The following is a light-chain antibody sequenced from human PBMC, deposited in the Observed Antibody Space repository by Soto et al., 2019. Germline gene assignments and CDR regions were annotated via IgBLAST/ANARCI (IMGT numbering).Light chain of an antibody. J-gene: IGKJ1*01. Sequence: EIVLTQSPATLSLSPRARATLSCRASQSVSSYLAWYQQKPGQAPRLLIYGASSRATGIPDRFSGSGSGTDFTLTISRLEPEDFAVYYCQQYGSSRAFGQGTKVDIK. CDR1: QSVSSY. CDR3: QQYGSSRA. V-gene: IGKV3-20*01. CDR2: GAS.